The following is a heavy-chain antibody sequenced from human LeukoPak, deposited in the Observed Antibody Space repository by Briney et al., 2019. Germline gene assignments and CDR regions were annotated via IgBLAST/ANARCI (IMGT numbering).Heavy chain of an antibody. V-gene: IGHV3-30*04. D-gene: IGHD3-10*01. CDR1: GFTFSSYA. Sequence: PGGSLRLSCAASGFTFSSYAMHWVRQAPGKGLEWVAVISYDGSNKYYAGSVKGRFTISRDNSKNTLYLQMNSLRAEDTAVYYCARDLVLTMVRGVTPAPWGQGTLVTVSS. CDR2: ISYDGSNK. CDR3: ARDLVLTMVRGVTPAP. J-gene: IGHJ5*02.